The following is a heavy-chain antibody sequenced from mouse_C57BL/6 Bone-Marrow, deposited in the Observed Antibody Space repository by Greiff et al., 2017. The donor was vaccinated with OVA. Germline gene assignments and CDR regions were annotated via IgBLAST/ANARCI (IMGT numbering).Heavy chain of an antibody. J-gene: IGHJ2*01. V-gene: IGHV5-17*01. D-gene: IGHD2-9*01. CDR3: ARPTMVTSFDY. Sequence: DVHLVESGGGLVKPGGSLKLSCAASGFTFSDYGMHWVRQAPEKGLEWVAYISSGSSTIYYADTVKGRFTISRDNAKNTLFLQMTSLRSEDTAMYYCARPTMVTSFDYWGQGTTLTVSS. CDR2: ISSGSSTI. CDR1: GFTFSDYG.